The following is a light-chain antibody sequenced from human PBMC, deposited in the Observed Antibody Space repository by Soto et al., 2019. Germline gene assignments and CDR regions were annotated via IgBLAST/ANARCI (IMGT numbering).Light chain of an antibody. J-gene: IGLJ2*01. CDR2: AVS. CDR3: SSYADTNNLL. Sequence: QSALTQPASVSGSPGQSITISCTGTSSDVGGHDFVSWYQQHPGKAPKLMIYAVSERPSGVPDRFSGSKSGNTASLTVSGLQAEDEADYYCSSYADTNNLLFGGGTKLTVL. V-gene: IGLV2-8*01. CDR1: SSDVGGHDF.